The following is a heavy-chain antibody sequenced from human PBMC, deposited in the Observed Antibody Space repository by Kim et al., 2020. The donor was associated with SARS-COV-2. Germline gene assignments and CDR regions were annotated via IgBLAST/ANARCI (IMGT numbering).Heavy chain of an antibody. Sequence: YNPNLKGRVTISVDTSKNRFSLKLSFVTAADTTVYYCGRRIRGAAAGVDPGGQGTLVTVSS. J-gene: IGHJ5*02. CDR3: GRRIRGAAAGVDP. V-gene: IGHV4-39*01. D-gene: IGHD3-10*01.